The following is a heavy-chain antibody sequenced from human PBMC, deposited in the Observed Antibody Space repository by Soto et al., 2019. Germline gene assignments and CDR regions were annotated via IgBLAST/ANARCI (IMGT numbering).Heavy chain of an antibody. CDR2: SYYSWST. CDR3: ARRYGYSLDY. D-gene: IGHD1-1*01. Sequence: QVQLQESGPGLVKPSETLSLTCTVSGGSISSYYWSWIRQPPGKGLEWIGYSYYSWSTNYHPSLKSRVAKSVDTSKKQLSRKRCYVTAADTSVYYCARRYGYSLDYWGQGTLVTVSS. J-gene: IGHJ4*02. CDR1: GGSISSYY. V-gene: IGHV4-59*08.